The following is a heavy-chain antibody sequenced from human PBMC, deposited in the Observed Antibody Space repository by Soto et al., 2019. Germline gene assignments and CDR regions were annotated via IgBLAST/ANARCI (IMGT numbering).Heavy chain of an antibody. J-gene: IGHJ5*02. CDR3: AGYLIGGSYINWFYP. V-gene: IGHV1-3*01. CDR2: INAGNGNT. D-gene: IGHD1-26*01. CDR1: GYTFTSYA. Sequence: ASVKVSCKASGYTFTSYAMHWVRQAPGQRLEWMGWINAGNGNTKYSQKFQGRVTITRDTSASTAYMELSSPRSEDTAVYYCAGYLIGGSYINWFYPLGQGNLVSVSS.